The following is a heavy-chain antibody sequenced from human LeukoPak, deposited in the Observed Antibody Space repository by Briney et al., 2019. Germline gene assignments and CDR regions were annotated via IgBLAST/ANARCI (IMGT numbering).Heavy chain of an antibody. CDR2: ISTYNGHT. Sequence: ASVKVSCKAPGYSFTIYGVTWVRQAPRQGLEWMGWISTYNGHTVYAEKFQGRVTMTTDTSASIVHMELRSLKSDDTAVYYCAGISSGWSETMYYFDYWGQGTLVTVSS. V-gene: IGHV1-18*04. J-gene: IGHJ4*02. D-gene: IGHD6-19*01. CDR1: GYSFTIYG. CDR3: AGISSGWSETMYYFDY.